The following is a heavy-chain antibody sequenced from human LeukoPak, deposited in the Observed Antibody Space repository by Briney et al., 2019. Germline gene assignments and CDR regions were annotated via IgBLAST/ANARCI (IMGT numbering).Heavy chain of an antibody. V-gene: IGHV4-59*01. CDR1: GGSISNYY. Sequence: SETLSLTCTISGGSISNYYGSWIRQPPGKGLEWIGYISYSGFTKYNPSLQSRVTISVDTSKNQFSLKLSSVTAADTAMYCCARSAVATAAGLDYWGQGTLVTVSS. D-gene: IGHD4-23*01. CDR3: ARSAVATAAGLDY. CDR2: ISYSGFT. J-gene: IGHJ4*02.